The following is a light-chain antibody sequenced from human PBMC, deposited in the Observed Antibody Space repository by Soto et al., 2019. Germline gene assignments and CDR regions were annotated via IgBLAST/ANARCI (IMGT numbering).Light chain of an antibody. J-gene: IGKJ4*01. CDR2: DAS. CDR3: QQRSNWPLT. CDR1: QSVSTF. Sequence: EIVLTQSPATLSLSPGERATLSCRASQSVSTFLAWYQQKPGQAPMLLIYDASNRATGIPARCSGSGSGTNFTITISSLEPEDFAVYYCQQRSNWPLTFGGGTKVEIK. V-gene: IGKV3-11*01.